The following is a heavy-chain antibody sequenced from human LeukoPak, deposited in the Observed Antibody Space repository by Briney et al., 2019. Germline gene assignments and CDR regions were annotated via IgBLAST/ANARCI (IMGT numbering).Heavy chain of an antibody. Sequence: ASVKVSCKASGYTFTSYDINWVRRAPGQGLEWMGIINPSGGSTSYAQKFQGRVTMTRDTSTSTVYMELSSLRSEDTAVYYCARGGGGFLEWLGLDYWGQGTLVTVSS. D-gene: IGHD3-3*01. J-gene: IGHJ4*02. CDR2: INPSGGST. CDR3: ARGGGGFLEWLGLDY. V-gene: IGHV1-46*01. CDR1: GYTFTSYD.